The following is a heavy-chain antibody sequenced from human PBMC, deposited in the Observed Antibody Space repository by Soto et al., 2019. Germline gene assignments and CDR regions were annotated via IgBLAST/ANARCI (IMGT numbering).Heavy chain of an antibody. CDR3: ARGYYDSSGYYLYYYGMDV. J-gene: IGHJ6*02. D-gene: IGHD3-22*01. Sequence: EVRLVESGGGLVQPGGSLRLSCAASGFTFSSYAMHWVRQAPGKGLEYVSAISSNGGSTYYANSVKGRFTISRDNSKNTLYLQMGSLRAEDMAVYYCARGYYDSSGYYLYYYGMDVWGQGTTVTVSS. CDR1: GFTFSSYA. V-gene: IGHV3-64*01. CDR2: ISSNGGST.